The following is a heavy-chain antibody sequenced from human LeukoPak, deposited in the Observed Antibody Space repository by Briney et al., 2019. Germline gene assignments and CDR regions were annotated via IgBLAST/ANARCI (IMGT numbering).Heavy chain of an antibody. CDR2: ISAYNGNT. Sequence: ASVKVSCKASGYTFTSYGISWVRQAPGQGLEWMGGISAYNGNTNYAQKLQGRVTMTTDTSTSTAYMELRSLRSADTAVYYCARVLITMVRGVTENYNWFDPWGQGTLVTVSS. CDR1: GYTFTSYG. J-gene: IGHJ5*02. CDR3: ARVLITMVRGVTENYNWFDP. D-gene: IGHD3-10*01. V-gene: IGHV1-18*01.